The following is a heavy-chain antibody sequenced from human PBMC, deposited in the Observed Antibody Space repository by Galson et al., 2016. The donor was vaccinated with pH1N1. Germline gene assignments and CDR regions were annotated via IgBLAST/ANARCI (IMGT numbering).Heavy chain of an antibody. J-gene: IGHJ3*02. CDR3: ARETPSPSPTVLRYFDWSRGLSAFDM. V-gene: IGHV7-4-1*02. Sequence: SVKVSCKASGFTFSNHGINWVRQAPGQGLEWMGWINTKTGNPTYAQCFTGRFVFSLDTSVNTAYLQINSLKADDTAVYYCARETPSPSPTVLRYFDWSRGLSAFDMWGRGTLVTVSS. CDR2: INTKTGNP. D-gene: IGHD3-9*01. CDR1: GFTFSNHG.